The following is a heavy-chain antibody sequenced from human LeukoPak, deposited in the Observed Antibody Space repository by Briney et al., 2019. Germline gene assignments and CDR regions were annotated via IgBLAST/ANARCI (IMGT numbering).Heavy chain of an antibody. CDR2: ISSSSDYI. CDR3: ARDNWGWQGIAARPKRSDYYYMDV. Sequence: PGGSLRLSCVASGFTFITYSMNWVRQAPGKGLEWVSSISSSSDYIYYADSVKGRFTISRDNAKNSLYLQMNSLRAEDTAVYYCARDNWGWQGIAARPKRSDYYYMDVWGKGTTVTMSS. V-gene: IGHV3-21*01. D-gene: IGHD6-6*01. J-gene: IGHJ6*03. CDR1: GFTFITYS.